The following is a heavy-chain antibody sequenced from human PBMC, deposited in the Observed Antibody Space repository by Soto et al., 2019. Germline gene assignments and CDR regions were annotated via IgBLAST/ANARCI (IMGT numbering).Heavy chain of an antibody. CDR2: INPSGGST. D-gene: IGHD2-2*01. V-gene: IGHV1-46*03. CDR3: ASDRDDCSITSCLWPYYYYYYMGV. Sequence: GASVKVSCKASGYTFTSYYMHWVRQAPGQGLEWMGIINPSGGSTSYAQKFQGRVTMTRDTSTSTVYMELSSLRSEDTAVYYCASDRDDCSITSCLWPYYYYYYMGVWGKGTTVTVSS. J-gene: IGHJ6*03. CDR1: GYTFTSYY.